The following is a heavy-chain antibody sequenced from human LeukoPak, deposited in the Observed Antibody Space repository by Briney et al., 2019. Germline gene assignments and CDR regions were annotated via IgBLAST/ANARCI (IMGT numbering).Heavy chain of an antibody. CDR3: ARDYGDSFDY. V-gene: IGHV3-74*01. CDR2: INSDGSST. D-gene: IGHD4-17*01. Sequence: QPGGFLRLSCAASGFTFSTYWMHWVRQVPGKGLMWVSRINSDGSSTNYADSVKGRFTISRDNAKNTLYLQMNSLRADDTAVYYCARDYGDSFDYWGQGTLLTVSS. J-gene: IGHJ4*02. CDR1: GFTFSTYW.